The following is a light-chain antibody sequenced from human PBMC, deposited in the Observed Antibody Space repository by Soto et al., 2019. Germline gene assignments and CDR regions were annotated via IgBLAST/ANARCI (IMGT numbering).Light chain of an antibody. V-gene: IGKV3-20*01. Sequence: EIVLTQSPGTLSLSPGDRATLSCRASQSVNSNYLAWYQRKPGQAPRLLIYGASNRATDIPSRFSASGSGTDFALTTTRLEAEGFAVYYCLQYDSTPPTFGQGTKVEV. J-gene: IGKJ1*01. CDR3: LQYDSTPPT. CDR1: QSVNSNY. CDR2: GAS.